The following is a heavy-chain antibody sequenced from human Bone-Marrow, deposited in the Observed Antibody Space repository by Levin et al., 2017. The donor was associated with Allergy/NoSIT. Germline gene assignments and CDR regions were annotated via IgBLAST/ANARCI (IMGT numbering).Heavy chain of an antibody. CDR2: ISYDGSNK. CDR3: ASRDGEGSFDI. J-gene: IGHJ3*02. D-gene: IGHD3-3*01. CDR1: GFTFSSYG. V-gene: IGHV3-30*03. Sequence: GGSLRLSCAASGFTFSSYGMHWVRQAPGKGLEWVAVISYDGSNKYYADSVKGRFTISRDNSKNTLYLQMNSLRAEDTAVYYCASRDGEGSFDIWGQGTMVTVSS.